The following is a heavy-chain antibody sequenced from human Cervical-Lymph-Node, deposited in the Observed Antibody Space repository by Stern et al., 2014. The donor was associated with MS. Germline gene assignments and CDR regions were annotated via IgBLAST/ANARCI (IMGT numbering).Heavy chain of an antibody. V-gene: IGHV3-30*04. CDR1: GFTFSNYA. Sequence: VQLEESGGGVVQPGRSLRLSCAASGFTFSNYAMHWVRQGPGKGLQWVAVIVSDGRNKYYADSVKGRFTISRDNSKNTLYLQMNSLRSEDTAVYYCARVDRSGYDHYYYGMDVWGQGATVTVSS. D-gene: IGHD3-22*01. CDR3: ARVDRSGYDHYYYGMDV. J-gene: IGHJ6*02. CDR2: IVSDGRNK.